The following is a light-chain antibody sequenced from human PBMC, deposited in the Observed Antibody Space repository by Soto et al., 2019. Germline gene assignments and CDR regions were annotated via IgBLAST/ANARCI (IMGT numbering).Light chain of an antibody. V-gene: IGKV3D-20*02. J-gene: IGKJ4*01. CDR1: QSVSSSY. CDR3: QQRSNWPLT. CDR2: GAS. Sequence: QSPGTLSLSPGERATLSCRASQSVSSSYLAWYQQKPGQAPRLLIYGASSRATGIPDRFSGSGSGTDFTLTISSLEPEDFAVYYCQQRSNWPLTFGGGTKVDIK.